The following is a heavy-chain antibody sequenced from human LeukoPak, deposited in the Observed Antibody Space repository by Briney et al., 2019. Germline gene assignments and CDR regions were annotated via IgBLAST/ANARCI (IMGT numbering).Heavy chain of an antibody. CDR1: GGSISSGSYY. J-gene: IGHJ4*02. CDR3: ASYYYDSSGYQGYFDY. CDR2: IYTSGST. D-gene: IGHD3-22*01. Sequence: SSQTLSLTCTVSGGSISSGSYYWSWIRQPAGKGLEWIGRIYTSGSTNYNPSLKSRVTISVDTSKNQFSLKLSSVTAADTAVYYCASYYYDSSGYQGYFDYWGQGTLVTVSS. V-gene: IGHV4-61*02.